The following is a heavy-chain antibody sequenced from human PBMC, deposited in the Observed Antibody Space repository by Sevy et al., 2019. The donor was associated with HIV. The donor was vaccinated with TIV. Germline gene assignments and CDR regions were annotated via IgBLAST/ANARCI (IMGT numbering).Heavy chain of an antibody. V-gene: IGHV3-64D*06. CDR2: LSNDNAGST. J-gene: IGHJ5*02. CDR3: VKDRIETILWSKGDWFDP. CDR1: GFTFSNYA. Sequence: GGSLRLSCSASGFTFSNYAMHWVRQAPGKGLEYVSGLSNDNAGSTYYADSVNGRFTISRDNSKNTLYLQMSSLRTEDTAVYYCVKDRIETILWSKGDWFDPWGQGTLVTVSS. D-gene: IGHD3-9*01.